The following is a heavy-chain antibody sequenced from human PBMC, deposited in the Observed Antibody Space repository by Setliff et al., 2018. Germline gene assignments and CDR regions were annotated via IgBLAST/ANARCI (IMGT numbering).Heavy chain of an antibody. D-gene: IGHD3-16*02. CDR3: ARVKAPALYYYMDV. CDR2: INPNSGGT. J-gene: IGHJ6*03. Sequence: ASVKVSCKASGYTFSGYYMHWVRQAPGQGLEWMGRINPNSGGTNYAQKFQGRVTMTRDTSISTAYMELSRLRSDDTAVYYCARVKAPALYYYMDVWGKGTTVTVSS. CDR1: GYTFSGYY. V-gene: IGHV1-2*06.